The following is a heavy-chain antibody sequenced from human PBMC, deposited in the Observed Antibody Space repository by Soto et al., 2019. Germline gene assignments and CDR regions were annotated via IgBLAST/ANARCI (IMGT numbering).Heavy chain of an antibody. CDR3: ATMGGAVAARYYYYGMDV. CDR1: GYTLTELS. J-gene: IGHJ6*02. Sequence: GASVKVSCKVSGYTLTELSMHWVRQAPGKGLEWMGGFDPEDGETIYAQKFQGRATMTEDTSTDTAYMELSSLRSEDTAVYYCATMGGAVAARYYYYGMDVWGQGTTVTV. D-gene: IGHD6-19*01. CDR2: FDPEDGET. V-gene: IGHV1-24*01.